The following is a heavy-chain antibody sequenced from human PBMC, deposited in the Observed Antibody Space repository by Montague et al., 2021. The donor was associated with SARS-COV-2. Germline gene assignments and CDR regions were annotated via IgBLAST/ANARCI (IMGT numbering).Heavy chain of an antibody. V-gene: IGHV4-31*03. J-gene: IGHJ2*01. CDR1: GDSVSNEQYY. Sequence: TLSLTCSVSGDSVSNEQYYWCWVRQHPGKGLEWIAYMYFGGTAXYXXXXEXRVTLSVDTSKNQFSLFMTHMTAADAATYYCVGDWAYCVGNDCLRYHYAKAVWGRGTLITVSS. CDR2: MYFGGTA. D-gene: IGHD2-21*01. CDR3: VGDWAYCVGNDCLRYHYAKAV.